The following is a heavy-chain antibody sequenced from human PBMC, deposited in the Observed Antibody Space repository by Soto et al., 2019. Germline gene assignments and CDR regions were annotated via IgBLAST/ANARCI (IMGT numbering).Heavy chain of an antibody. Sequence: SLRLSCAGSGFTFSNYAMTWVRQAPGKGLEWVSAVRGSGGTTYYADSVKGRFTISRDNSKNTLYLQMNSLRAEDTAVYYCARDPIYDILTGFGYYFDYWGQGTLVTVSS. D-gene: IGHD3-9*01. V-gene: IGHV3-23*01. CDR3: ARDPIYDILTGFGYYFDY. J-gene: IGHJ4*02. CDR2: VRGSGGTT. CDR1: GFTFSNYA.